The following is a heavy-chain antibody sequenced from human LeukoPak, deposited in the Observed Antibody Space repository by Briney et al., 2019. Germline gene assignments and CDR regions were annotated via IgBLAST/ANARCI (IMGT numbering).Heavy chain of an antibody. Sequence: PSETLSLTCTVSGYSISSGYYCGWIRQPPGKGLEWIGSIYHSGSTYYNPSLKSRVTISVDTSKNQFSLKLSSVTAADTAVYYCASLFGRITILGEWYFDLWGRGTLVTVSS. CDR1: GYSISSGYY. J-gene: IGHJ2*01. V-gene: IGHV4-38-2*02. D-gene: IGHD3-3*01. CDR3: ASLFGRITILGEWYFDL. CDR2: IYHSGST.